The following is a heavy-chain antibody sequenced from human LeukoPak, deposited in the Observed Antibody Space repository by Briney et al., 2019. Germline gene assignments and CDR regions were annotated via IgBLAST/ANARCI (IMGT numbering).Heavy chain of an antibody. J-gene: IGHJ4*02. CDR3: ARGTTYTLYGVLTF. D-gene: IGHD3-3*01. CDR2: ISNDGTNK. CDR1: GFTFSSYG. Sequence: GGSLRLSCAASGFTFSSYGMHWVRQAPGKGLEWVAVISNDGTNKYHADSVKGRFTISRDNSRDTLYLQMNNLRPEDTAMYYCARGTTYTLYGVLTFWGQGTLVTVSS. V-gene: IGHV3-30*03.